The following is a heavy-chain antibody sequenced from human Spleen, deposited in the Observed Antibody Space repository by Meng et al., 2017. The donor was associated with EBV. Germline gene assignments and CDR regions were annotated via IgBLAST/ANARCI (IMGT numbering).Heavy chain of an antibody. V-gene: IGHV4-34*01. J-gene: IGHJ5*02. CDR2: INHSGST. CDR1: VTSFFGYF. Sequence: PQLRAGLLKPSESLSRPWAFYVTSFFGYFWSWIRQSPGNRLEWIGEINHSGSTSYNPSLKSRVAISVDTSKNQFSLKLRSVTAADTAVYYCAKGRTVARSPWFDPWGQGALVTVSS. D-gene: IGHD6-6*01. CDR3: AKGRTVARSPWFDP.